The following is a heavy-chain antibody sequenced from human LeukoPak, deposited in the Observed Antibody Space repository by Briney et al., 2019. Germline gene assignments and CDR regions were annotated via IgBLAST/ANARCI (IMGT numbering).Heavy chain of an antibody. Sequence: PSETLSLTCTVSGGSISSGSYYWSWIRQPAGTGLEWIGRIDTSGSTNYNPSLKSPVTISVDTPKNQFSLKPSSVTAADTAVYYCAREYKAMITFGGVIKENNWFDPWGQGTLVTVSS. J-gene: IGHJ5*02. CDR1: GGSISSGSYY. D-gene: IGHD3-16*02. V-gene: IGHV4-61*02. CDR2: IDTSGST. CDR3: AREYKAMITFGGVIKENNWFDP.